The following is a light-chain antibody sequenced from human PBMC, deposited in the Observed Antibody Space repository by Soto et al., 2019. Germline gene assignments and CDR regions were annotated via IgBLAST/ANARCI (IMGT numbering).Light chain of an antibody. J-gene: IGKJ3*01. CDR2: DAS. CDR3: QQYGSSPGLFT. V-gene: IGKV3-20*01. Sequence: EIVLTQSPGTLSLSPGDRATLSCRASQSVSSTYLAWYQQKPGQAPRLLIYDASSRATGTPDRFSGSGSGTDFTLTISRLEPEDFAVYYCQQYGSSPGLFTFGPGTKVDI. CDR1: QSVSSTY.